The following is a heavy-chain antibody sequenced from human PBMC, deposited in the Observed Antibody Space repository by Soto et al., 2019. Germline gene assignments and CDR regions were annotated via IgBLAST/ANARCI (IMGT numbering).Heavy chain of an antibody. J-gene: IGHJ4*02. CDR3: ARDGTYNWV. D-gene: IGHD1-1*01. V-gene: IGHV3-66*01. CDR1: GFTVSKNY. CDR2: IYSGGST. Sequence: EVQLVESGGGLVQPGGSLRLSCAASGFTVSKNYRRWVRQAPGKGLEWVSLIYSGGSTYYADSVKGRFTISRDNSKNTLYLQMNSRRAEDTAVYYCARDGTYNWVGGQGILVTVSS.